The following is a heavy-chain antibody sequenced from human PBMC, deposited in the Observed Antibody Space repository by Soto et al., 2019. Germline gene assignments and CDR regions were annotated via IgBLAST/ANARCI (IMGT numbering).Heavy chain of an antibody. V-gene: IGHV3-23*01. CDR2: ISGRGDST. Sequence: GGSLRLSCAASGCTFSSYAMSWVRQAPGKGLEWVSAISGRGDSTYYADFVNGRFTISRDNSKNTLHLQMNSLRAEDTSVFYCALRSPWPFHYSGPASLLTLSS. J-gene: IGHJ4*02. CDR3: ALRSPWPFHY. CDR1: GCTFSSYA.